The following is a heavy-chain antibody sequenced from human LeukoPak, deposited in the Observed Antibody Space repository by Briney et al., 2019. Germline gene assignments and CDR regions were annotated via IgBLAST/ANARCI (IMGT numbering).Heavy chain of an antibody. CDR3: ARGAVADYYFDY. Sequence: GGSLRLSCAASGFTFSSYSMNWVRQAPGKGLEWVSSISSSSSYIYYADSVKGRFTISRDNAKNSLYQQMNSLRAEDTAVYYCARGAVADYYFDYWGQGTLATVSS. D-gene: IGHD6-19*01. J-gene: IGHJ4*02. CDR1: GFTFSSYS. V-gene: IGHV3-21*01. CDR2: ISSSSSYI.